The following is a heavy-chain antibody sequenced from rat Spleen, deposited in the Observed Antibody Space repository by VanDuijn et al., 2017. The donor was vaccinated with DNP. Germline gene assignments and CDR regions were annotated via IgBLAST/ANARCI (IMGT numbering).Heavy chain of an antibody. V-gene: IGHV2-1*01. Sequence: QVQLKESGPGLVQPSQTLSLTCTVSGFSLTSNSVSWVRQPPGKGLEWMGAIWSGGTTDYNPTLKSRLSISRDTSKNQVFLKMNSLKTEDTGVHYCARGAPYYVMDAWGQGASVTVSS. J-gene: IGHJ4*01. D-gene: IGHD3-1*01. CDR2: IWSGGTT. CDR3: ARGAPYYVMDA. CDR1: GFSLTSNS.